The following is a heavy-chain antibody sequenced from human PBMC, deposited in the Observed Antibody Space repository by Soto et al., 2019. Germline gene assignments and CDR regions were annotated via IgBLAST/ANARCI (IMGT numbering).Heavy chain of an antibody. Sequence: SETLSLTCTVSGGSLSGYYWSWIRQPPGKGLEWIGDFYSSGSPHHNPSLKNRVSISEDRSKNEFSLKLSSVTAADTAVYYCARGNPYYYDSSGWFDPWGQGTLVTVSS. V-gene: IGHV4-59*01. CDR3: ARGNPYYYDSSGWFDP. J-gene: IGHJ5*02. CDR1: GGSLSGYY. CDR2: FYSSGSP. D-gene: IGHD3-22*01.